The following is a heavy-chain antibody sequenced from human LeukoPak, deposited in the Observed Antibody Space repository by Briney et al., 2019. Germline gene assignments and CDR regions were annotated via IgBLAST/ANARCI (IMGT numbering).Heavy chain of an antibody. CDR2: IWHDGSKE. D-gene: IGHD3-22*01. CDR1: GFTFGNYD. CDR3: ARDHHYYDSSGLRSGCIDY. Sequence: GGSLRPSCAVSGFTFGNYDMHWVRQTPGKGLEWVAVIWHDGSKEFYVDSVKGRFTISRDNPENTLYLQMNSLRAEDTAVYYCARDHHYYDSSGLRSGCIDYWGQGTLVTVSS. J-gene: IGHJ4*02. V-gene: IGHV3-33*01.